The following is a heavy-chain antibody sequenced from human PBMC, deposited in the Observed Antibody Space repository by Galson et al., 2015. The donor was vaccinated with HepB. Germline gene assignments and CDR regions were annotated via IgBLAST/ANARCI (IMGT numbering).Heavy chain of an antibody. Sequence: SLRLSCAASGFTFSTYSMHWVRQAPGKGLKWVSFISRDGSNKNYADSVRGRFTISRDNSKNTLYLQLNNLRVEDTAVYYCARGSSMGRSIIIRSSEYFHYWGQGTQVTVSP. V-gene: IGHV3-30*04. CDR3: ARGSSMGRSIIIRSSEYFHY. CDR2: ISRDGSNK. CDR1: GFTFSTYS. D-gene: IGHD3-3*02. J-gene: IGHJ1*01.